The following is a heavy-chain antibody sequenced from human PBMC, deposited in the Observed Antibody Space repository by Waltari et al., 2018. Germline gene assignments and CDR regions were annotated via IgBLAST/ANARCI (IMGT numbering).Heavy chain of an antibody. J-gene: IGHJ4*02. CDR3: SVSLNY. Sequence: EVQLVESGGGLVQPGGSLSLSCAASGFTFSTSWMDWVRQAPGKGLELVANIKHDASESHYVDSVKGRFTISRDNAQNLLYLQMNSLRAGDTAVYYCSVSLNYWGQGTLVTVSS. CDR2: IKHDASES. V-gene: IGHV3-7*01. CDR1: GFTFSTSW.